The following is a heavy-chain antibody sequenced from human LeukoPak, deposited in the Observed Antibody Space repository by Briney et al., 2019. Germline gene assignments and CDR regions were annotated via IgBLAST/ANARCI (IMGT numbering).Heavy chain of an antibody. V-gene: IGHV4-61*02. J-gene: IGHJ5*02. Sequence: SQTLSLTCTVSGGSISSGSYYWRWIRQPAGKGLEWIGRIYTSGSTNYNPSLKSRVTISVDTSKNQFSLKLSSVTAADTAVYYCACQKYYGFWSGYSHNWFDPWGQGTLVTVSS. CDR1: GGSISSGSYY. D-gene: IGHD3-3*01. CDR3: ACQKYYGFWSGYSHNWFDP. CDR2: IYTSGST.